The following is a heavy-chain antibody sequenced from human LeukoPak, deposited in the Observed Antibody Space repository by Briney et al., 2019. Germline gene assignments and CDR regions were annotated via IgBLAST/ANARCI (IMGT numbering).Heavy chain of an antibody. Sequence: AASGKVSCKASGYTFTSYGISWVRQAPGQGLEWMGWISAYNGDTNYAQKLQGRVTMTTDTSTSTAYMELRSLRSDDTAVYYCARDLGYCTNGVCHNWFDPWGQGTLVTVSS. V-gene: IGHV1-18*01. CDR2: ISAYNGDT. CDR1: GYTFTSYG. D-gene: IGHD2-8*01. J-gene: IGHJ5*02. CDR3: ARDLGYCTNGVCHNWFDP.